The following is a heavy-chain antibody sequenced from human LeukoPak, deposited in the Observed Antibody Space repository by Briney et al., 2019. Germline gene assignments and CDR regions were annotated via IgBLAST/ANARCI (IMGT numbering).Heavy chain of an antibody. CDR1: VGSFIGFY. D-gene: IGHD6-19*01. CDR3: ARGSGWNSFDP. J-gene: IGHJ5*02. Sequence: PSETLSLTCAVNVGSFIGFYWGWIRLTHGKGLEWIGEIDHSGNTNYNPSLQSRVTISLDTSKNHFPLKMSLATAADTALYYCARGSGWNSFDPWGQGTLVTVSS. V-gene: IGHV4-34*01. CDR2: IDHSGNT.